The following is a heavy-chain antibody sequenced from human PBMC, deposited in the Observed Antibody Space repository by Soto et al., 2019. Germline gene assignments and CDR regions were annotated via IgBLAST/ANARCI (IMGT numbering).Heavy chain of an antibody. CDR2: IYYSGST. Sequence: SETLSLTCTVSGGSISSYYWSWIRQPPGKGLEWIGYIYYSGSTNYNPSLKSRVTISVDTSKNQFSLKLSSVTAADTAVYYCARTTVTHNYYYYGMDVWGQGTTVTVFS. J-gene: IGHJ6*02. CDR3: ARTTVTHNYYYYGMDV. V-gene: IGHV4-59*01. D-gene: IGHD4-17*01. CDR1: GGSISSYY.